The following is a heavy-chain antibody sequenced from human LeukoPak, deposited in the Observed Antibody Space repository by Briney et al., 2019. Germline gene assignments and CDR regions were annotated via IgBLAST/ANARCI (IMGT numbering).Heavy chain of an antibody. V-gene: IGHV3-9*01. Sequence: GGSLRLSCAASGFTFDDYAMHWVRQAPGKGLEWVSGISWNSGSIGYADSVKGRFTISRDNAKNSLYLQMNSLRAEDTALYYCAKDIRTPYCSSTSCYYGMDVWGQGTTVTVSS. CDR1: GFTFDDYA. CDR3: AKDIRTPYCSSTSCYYGMDV. D-gene: IGHD2-2*01. CDR2: ISWNSGSI. J-gene: IGHJ6*02.